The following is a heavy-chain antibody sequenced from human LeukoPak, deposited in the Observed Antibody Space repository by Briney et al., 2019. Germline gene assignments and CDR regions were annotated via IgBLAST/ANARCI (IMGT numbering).Heavy chain of an antibody. CDR3: ARTITMIVVPYYYYYYMDV. Sequence: SETLSLTCAVYGGSFSGYYWSWIRQPPRKGLEWIGEINHSGSTNYNPSLKSRVTISVDTSKNQFSLKLSSVTAADTAVYYCARTITMIVVPYYYYYYMDVWGKGTTVTVSS. CDR2: INHSGST. CDR1: GGSFSGYY. D-gene: IGHD3-22*01. V-gene: IGHV4-34*01. J-gene: IGHJ6*03.